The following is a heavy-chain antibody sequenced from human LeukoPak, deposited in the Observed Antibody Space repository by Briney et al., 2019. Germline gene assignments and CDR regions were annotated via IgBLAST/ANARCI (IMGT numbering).Heavy chain of an antibody. J-gene: IGHJ3*01. CDR3: ARDMQLST. V-gene: IGHV3-23*01. CDR1: GFTFSGSA. CDR2: IRYSGSNS. D-gene: IGHD3-16*02. Sequence: GGSLTLSCAASGFTFSGSAMSWVRQAPREGLEWVSLIRYSGSNSYYTDSVRGRFTISRDNSKDTLFLQMNSLRAEDTAIYYCARDMQLSTWGLGSMLTVSS.